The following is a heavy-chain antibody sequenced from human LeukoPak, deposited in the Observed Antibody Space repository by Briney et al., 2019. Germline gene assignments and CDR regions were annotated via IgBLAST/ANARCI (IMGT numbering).Heavy chain of an antibody. CDR3: ARGSSGYDY. J-gene: IGHJ4*02. V-gene: IGHV1-46*01. CDR1: GYTFTIYY. Sequence: ASVKVSFKASGYTFTIYYMHWGRQAPGQGLEWMGIINTSGGSTSYAQKFQGRGTITRERVKSTVYMELSSLRSEDTAVYYCARGSSGYDYWGQGTLVTVSS. D-gene: IGHD3-22*01. CDR2: INTSGGST.